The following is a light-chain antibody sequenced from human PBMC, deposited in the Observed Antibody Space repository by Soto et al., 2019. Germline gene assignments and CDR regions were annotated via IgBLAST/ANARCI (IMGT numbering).Light chain of an antibody. Sequence: EVVLTQSPGTLSLSPGERATLSCRASQSVNSNYLGWYQQRPGQAPRLLIYSASSRQSGIPNRFSGSGSGTDFTLTISRLEPEDFAVYYCQQQSDGSVTFGGGTTVDIK. V-gene: IGKV3-20*01. CDR3: QQQSDGSVT. J-gene: IGKJ4*01. CDR2: SAS. CDR1: QSVNSNY.